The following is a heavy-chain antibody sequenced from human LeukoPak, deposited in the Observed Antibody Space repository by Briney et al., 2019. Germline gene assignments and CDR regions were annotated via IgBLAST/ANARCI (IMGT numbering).Heavy chain of an antibody. CDR1: GFTFSSYS. D-gene: IGHD3-10*01. CDR2: ISSSSSYI. V-gene: IGHV3-21*01. CDR3: ARDQLGSYYGANFDY. J-gene: IGHJ4*02. Sequence: GGSLRLSCAASGFTFSSYSMNWVRQAPGQGLEWVSSISSSSSYIYYADSVKGRFTISRDNAKNSLYLQMNSLRAEDTAVYYCARDQLGSYYGANFDYWGQGTLVTVSS.